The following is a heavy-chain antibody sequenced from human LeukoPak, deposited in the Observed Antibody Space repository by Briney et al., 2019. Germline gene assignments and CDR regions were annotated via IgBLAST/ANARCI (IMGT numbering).Heavy chain of an antibody. V-gene: IGHV3-23*01. Sequence: GGSPRLSCAASGFTFSSYVMNWVRQAPGKGLEWVSAISDTGGSTYYADSVRGGLTISRDNSKNTLYLQMNSLRAEYTAVYYCAKGSSGWDFDYWGQGTLVTVSS. CDR2: ISDTGGST. J-gene: IGHJ4*02. D-gene: IGHD6-19*01. CDR1: GFTFSSYV. CDR3: AKGSSGWDFDY.